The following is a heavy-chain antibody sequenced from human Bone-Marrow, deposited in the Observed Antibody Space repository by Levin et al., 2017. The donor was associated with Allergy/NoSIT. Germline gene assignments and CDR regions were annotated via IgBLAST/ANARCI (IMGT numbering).Heavy chain of an antibody. CDR3: ARVGVLRFLEWLVYKYYFDY. J-gene: IGHJ4*02. CDR1: GYTFTSYG. Sequence: GESLKISCKASGYTFTSYGISWVRQAPGQGLEWMGWISAYNGNTNYAQKLQGRVTMTTDTSTSTAYMELRSLRSDDTAVYYCARVGVLRFLEWLVYKYYFDYWGQGTLVTVSS. CDR2: ISAYNGNT. D-gene: IGHD3-3*01. V-gene: IGHV1-18*01.